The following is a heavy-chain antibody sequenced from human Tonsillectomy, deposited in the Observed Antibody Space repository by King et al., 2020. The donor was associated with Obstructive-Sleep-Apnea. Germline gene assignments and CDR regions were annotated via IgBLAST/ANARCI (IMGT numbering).Heavy chain of an antibody. Sequence: QLVESGPEVKKPGTSVKVSCKASGFTFTNSAMQWVRQARGQRLEWIGWIVVGSGHTNYAQKFQERVTITRDMSTRTAYMELSSLRSEDTAVDYCAADMYYDILTGYSYSNYGMDVWGQGTTVTVSS. CDR1: GFTFTNSA. CDR2: IVVGSGHT. J-gene: IGHJ6*02. V-gene: IGHV1-58*02. CDR3: AADMYYDILTGYSYSNYGMDV. D-gene: IGHD3-9*01.